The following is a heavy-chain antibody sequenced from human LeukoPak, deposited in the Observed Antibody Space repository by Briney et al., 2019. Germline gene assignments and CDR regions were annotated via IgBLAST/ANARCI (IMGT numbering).Heavy chain of an antibody. J-gene: IGHJ4*02. CDR3: AKRGVVIRVILVGFHKEAYYFDS. D-gene: IGHD3-22*01. CDR2: ISGSGGGT. V-gene: IGHV3-23*01. Sequence: GGSLRLSCAASGFTITAYAMSWVRQAPGKGLEWVAGISGSGGGTHYADSVKGRFTISRDNPKNTLYLQMNNLRAGDTAVYFCAKRGVVIRVILVGFHKEAYYFDSWGQGALVTVSS. CDR1: GFTITAYA.